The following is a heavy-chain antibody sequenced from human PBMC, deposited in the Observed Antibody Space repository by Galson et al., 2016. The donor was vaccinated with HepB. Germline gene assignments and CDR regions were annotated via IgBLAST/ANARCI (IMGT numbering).Heavy chain of an antibody. CDR1: GYNFNIFW. J-gene: IGHJ4*02. CDR2: IYPDDSDA. D-gene: IGHD1-14*01. CDR3: ARQGSEDCDGTGLGR. Sequence: QSGAEVKKPGESLQISCQGSGYNFNIFWIAWVRQKPGKGLEWMGIIYPDDSDAKYSPSFEGRVTFSADKSINTVYLQWSSLEASDTAIYYCARQGSEDCDGTGLGRWGQGTLVTVS. V-gene: IGHV5-51*01.